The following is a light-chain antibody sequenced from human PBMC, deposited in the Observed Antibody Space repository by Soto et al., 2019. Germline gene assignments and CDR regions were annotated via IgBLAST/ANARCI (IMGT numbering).Light chain of an antibody. CDR3: QQYNSYLYT. J-gene: IGKJ2*01. CDR2: DAF. V-gene: IGKV1-5*01. CDR1: QSISSW. Sequence: DIQMTQSPSTLSASVGDRVTITCRASQSISSWLAWYQQKPGKAPKLLIYDAFSLESGVPSRFSGSGSGTEFTLTISSLQPDDFATYYCQQYNSYLYTFGQGTKREIK.